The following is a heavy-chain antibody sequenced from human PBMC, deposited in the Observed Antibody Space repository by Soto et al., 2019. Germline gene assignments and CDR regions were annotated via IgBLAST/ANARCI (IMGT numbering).Heavy chain of an antibody. CDR1: GFTFSSYA. V-gene: IGHV3-30-3*01. J-gene: IGHJ4*02. CDR2: ISYDGSNK. CDR3: ARGRAADYYDSSGIIDY. Sequence: PGGSLRLSCAASGFTFSSYAMHWVRQAPGKGLEWVAVISYDGSNKYYADYVKGRFTISRDNSKNTLYLQMNSLRAEDTAVYYCARGRAADYYDSSGIIDYWGQGTLVTVSS. D-gene: IGHD3-22*01.